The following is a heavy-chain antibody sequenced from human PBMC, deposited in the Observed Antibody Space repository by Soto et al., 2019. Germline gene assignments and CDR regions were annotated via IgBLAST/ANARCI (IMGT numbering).Heavy chain of an antibody. V-gene: IGHV1-69*13. CDR3: ARDKGLFVAAAGTGFNWFDP. CDR1: GGTFSSYA. J-gene: IGHJ5*02. Sequence: ASVKVSCKASGGTFSSYAISWVRQAPGQGLEWMGGIIPIFGTANYAQKFQGRVTITADESTSTAYMELSSLRSEDTAVYYCARDKGLFVAAAGTGFNWFDPWGQGTLVTVSS. D-gene: IGHD6-13*01. CDR2: IIPIFGTA.